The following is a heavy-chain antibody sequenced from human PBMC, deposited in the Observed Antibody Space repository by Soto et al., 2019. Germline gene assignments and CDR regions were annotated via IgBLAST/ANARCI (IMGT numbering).Heavy chain of an antibody. CDR2: IYYSGST. V-gene: IGHV4-59*01. Sequence: PSETLSLTCTVSGGSISSYYWSWIRQPPGKGLEWIGYIYYSGSTNYNPSLKSRVTISVDTSKNQFSLKLSSVTAADTAMYYCARGVGGSPLPYYYYYGMDVWGQGTTVTVSS. CDR1: GGSISSYY. J-gene: IGHJ6*02. CDR3: ARGVGGSPLPYYYYYGMDV. D-gene: IGHD1-26*01.